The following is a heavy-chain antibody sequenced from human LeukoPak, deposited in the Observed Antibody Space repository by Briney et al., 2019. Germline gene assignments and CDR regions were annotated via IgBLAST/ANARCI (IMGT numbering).Heavy chain of an antibody. CDR3: ARSLSYYGSGSYPY. J-gene: IGHJ4*02. CDR2: IYYSGST. Sequence: SETLSLTCTVSGGSISSYYWSWIRQPPGKGLEWIGYIYYSGSTNYNPSLKSRVTISVGTSKNQFSLKLSSVTAADTAVYYCARSLSYYGSGSYPYWGQGTLVTVSS. D-gene: IGHD3-10*01. CDR1: GGSISSYY. V-gene: IGHV4-59*08.